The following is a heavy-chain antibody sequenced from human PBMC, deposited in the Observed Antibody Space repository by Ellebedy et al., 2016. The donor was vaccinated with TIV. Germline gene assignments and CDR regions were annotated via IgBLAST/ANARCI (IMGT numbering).Heavy chain of an antibody. D-gene: IGHD2-15*01. CDR2: MNPNSGTT. J-gene: IGHJ4*02. CDR3: GRGRGYASTGRVYYFDY. V-gene: IGHV1-8*01. CDR1: GYTFTDFD. Sequence: AASVKVSCKASGYTFTDFDINWVRQATGQGLEWVGWMNPNSGTTGSAQKFQGRVTMTRDSSISTAYMELSSLRSEDTAVYYCGRGRGYASTGRVYYFDYWGQGSLVTVSS.